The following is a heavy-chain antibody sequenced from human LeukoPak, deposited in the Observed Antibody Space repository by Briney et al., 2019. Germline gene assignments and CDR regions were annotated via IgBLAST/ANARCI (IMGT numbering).Heavy chain of an antibody. J-gene: IGHJ4*02. D-gene: IGHD5-18*01. CDR1: GYSFTSYW. CDR3: ARQTAMGRSGDY. CDR2: IDPSDSET. Sequence: GESLKISCKASGYSFTSYWVGWVRQVPGKGLEWMGIIDPSDSETRYTPSFQGQVTISVDKSLTTAYLQWNSLKASDTAMYYCARQTAMGRSGDYWGQGTLVTVSS. V-gene: IGHV5-51*01.